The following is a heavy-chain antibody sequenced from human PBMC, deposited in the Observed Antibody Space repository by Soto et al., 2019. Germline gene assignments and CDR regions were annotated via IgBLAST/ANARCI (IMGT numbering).Heavy chain of an antibody. CDR1: GFSLATTGVG. D-gene: IGHD3-16*01. CDR3: AQVTKTYGGNVGDEAFDV. V-gene: IGHV2-5*02. Sequence: QITLKESGPTEVKPTETLALTCTFSGFSLATTGVGVGWVRQPPGGALEWIAVVYWDDDTRYNPSLETRLTLNKDTPTNHVALTMTDMDFVDTATFYCAQVTKTYGGNVGDEAFDVWGQGAVVTVSS. CDR2: VYWDDDT. J-gene: IGHJ3*01.